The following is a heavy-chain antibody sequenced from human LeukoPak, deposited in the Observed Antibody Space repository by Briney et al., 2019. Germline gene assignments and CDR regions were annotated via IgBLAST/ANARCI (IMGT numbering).Heavy chain of an antibody. V-gene: IGHV3-23*01. CDR2: ISNSGDTT. D-gene: IGHD2-2*01. J-gene: IGHJ4*02. CDR1: GFPFSIYA. Sequence: GGSLRLSCIASGFPFSIYAMSWVRHSPGEGLEWVSSISNSGDTTYYADSVKGRFTISRDNSKNTLYLQVNSLRAEDTAVYYCAKSGSVPPDYWGQGTLVTVSS. CDR3: AKSGSVPPDY.